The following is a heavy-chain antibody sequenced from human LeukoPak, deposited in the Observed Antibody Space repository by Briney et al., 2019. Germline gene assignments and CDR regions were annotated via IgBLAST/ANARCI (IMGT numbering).Heavy chain of an antibody. J-gene: IGHJ5*02. D-gene: IGHD2-2*01. V-gene: IGHV4-34*01. CDR2: INHSGST. Sequence: PSETLSLTFAVYGGSFSGYYWSWIRQPPGKGLEWIGEINHSGSTNYNPSLKSRVTISVDTSKNQFSLKLSSVTAADTAVYYCARGPRYGRSSTSLGFDPWGQGTLVTVSS. CDR1: GGSFSGYY. CDR3: ARGPRYGRSSTSLGFDP.